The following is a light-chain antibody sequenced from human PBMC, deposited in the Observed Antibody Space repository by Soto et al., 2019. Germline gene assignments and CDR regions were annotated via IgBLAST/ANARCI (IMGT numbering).Light chain of an antibody. Sequence: AIQLTPSPSSLSASVVARVTIPCRASQGISSALAWYQQQPGKAPKLLIYDASSLESGVPSRFSGSGSGTDFTLTISSLQPEDFATYYCQQFNNYITFGQGTRLEIK. CDR2: DAS. CDR1: QGISSA. V-gene: IGKV1D-13*01. CDR3: QQFNNYIT. J-gene: IGKJ5*01.